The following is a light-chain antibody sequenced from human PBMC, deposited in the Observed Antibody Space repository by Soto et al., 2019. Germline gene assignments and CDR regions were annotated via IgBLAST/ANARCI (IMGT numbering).Light chain of an antibody. Sequence: EIVLTQSPATLSLSPGERATLSCRASQGISSYLAWYQQKPGQAPKLLIYAVSNLPTGVPSRFSGSGSGTDFTLTISSLQPEDFATYYCQQANSFPRTFGQGTRLEIK. CDR1: QGISSY. J-gene: IGKJ5*01. CDR2: AVS. V-gene: IGKV3D-11*01. CDR3: QQANSFPRT.